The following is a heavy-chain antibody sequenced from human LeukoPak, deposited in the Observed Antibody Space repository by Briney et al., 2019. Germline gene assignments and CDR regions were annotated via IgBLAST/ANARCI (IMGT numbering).Heavy chain of an antibody. CDR2: IKQDGSEK. Sequence: SGGSLRLSCAASGFTFSSYWMSWVRQAPGKGLEWVANIKQDGSEKYYVDSVKGRFTISRDNAKNSLYLQMNSLRAADTAVYYCASNRVAQQLAYRYYYYYMDVWGKGTTVTVSS. CDR1: GFTFSSYW. D-gene: IGHD6-13*01. J-gene: IGHJ6*03. V-gene: IGHV3-7*01. CDR3: ASNRVAQQLAYRYYYYYMDV.